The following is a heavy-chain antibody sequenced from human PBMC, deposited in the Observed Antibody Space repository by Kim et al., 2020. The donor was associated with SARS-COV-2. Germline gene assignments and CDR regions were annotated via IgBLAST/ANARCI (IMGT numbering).Heavy chain of an antibody. CDR1: GYTFTSYA. V-gene: IGHV7-4-1*02. CDR2: INTNTGNP. D-gene: IGHD6-13*01. CDR3: ARDPPPQQLASGYFDP. Sequence: ASVKVSCKASGYTFTSYAMNWVRQAPGQGLEWMGWINTNTGNPTYAQGFTGRFVFSLDTSVSTAYLQISSLKAEDTAVYYCARDPPPQQLASGYFDPWGQGTLVTVSS. J-gene: IGHJ5*02.